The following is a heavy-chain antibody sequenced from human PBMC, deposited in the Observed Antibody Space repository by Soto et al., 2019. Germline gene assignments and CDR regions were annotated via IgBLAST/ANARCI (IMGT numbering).Heavy chain of an antibody. CDR2: ISSSISYI. CDR3: ARAGQLVLFDY. J-gene: IGHJ4*02. CDR1: GFTFSSYS. V-gene: IGHV3-21*01. Sequence: GGSLRLSCAASGFTFSSYSMNWVRQAPGKGLEWVSSISSSISYIYYADSVKGRFTISRDNAKNSLYLQMNSLRAEDTAVYYCARAGQLVLFDYWGQGTLVTVSS. D-gene: IGHD6-13*01.